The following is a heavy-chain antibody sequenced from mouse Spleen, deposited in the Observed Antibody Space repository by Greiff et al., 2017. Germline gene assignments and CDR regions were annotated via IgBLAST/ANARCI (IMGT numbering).Heavy chain of an antibody. CDR3: AIYYDYDVAFAY. Sequence: VQGVESGAELVKPGASVKVSCKASGYTFTSYWMHWVKQRPGQGLEWIGRIHPSDSDTNYNQKFKGKATLTVDKSSSTAYMQLSSLTSEDSAVYYCAIYYDYDVAFAYWGQGTLVTVSA. V-gene: IGHV1-74*01. D-gene: IGHD2-4*01. J-gene: IGHJ3*01. CDR1: GYTFTSYW. CDR2: IHPSDSDT.